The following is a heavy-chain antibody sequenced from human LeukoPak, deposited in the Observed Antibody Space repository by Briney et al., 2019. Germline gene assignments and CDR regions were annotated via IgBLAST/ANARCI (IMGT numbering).Heavy chain of an antibody. CDR1: GDSISGYY. CDR2: IFYTGST. J-gene: IGHJ4*02. D-gene: IGHD1-26*01. V-gene: IGHV4-59*08. Sequence: SETLSLTCSVFGDSISGYYWSWIRQPPGKGLEWIAWIFYTGSTNYNPSLKSRVSISVDTSKNHLPLKLSSVTAADTAAYYCARGNSGNYYHYFDYWGQGTLVTVSS. CDR3: ARGNSGNYYHYFDY.